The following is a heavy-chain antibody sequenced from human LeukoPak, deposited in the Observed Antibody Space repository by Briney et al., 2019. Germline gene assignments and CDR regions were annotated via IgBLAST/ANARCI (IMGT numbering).Heavy chain of an antibody. CDR3: VRSLQKFGTRDY. CDR2: INQDGSET. J-gene: IGHJ4*02. CDR1: EFIVGAYW. V-gene: IGHV3-7*01. Sequence: GGALRLSCAGSEFIVGAYWMTWVRQAPGKGLGWVAHINQDGSETYYMDSVKGRFTISRDNAKKSVFLQMNSLTAEDTALYYCVRSLQKFGTRDYWGQGTLVTVSS. D-gene: IGHD3-10*01.